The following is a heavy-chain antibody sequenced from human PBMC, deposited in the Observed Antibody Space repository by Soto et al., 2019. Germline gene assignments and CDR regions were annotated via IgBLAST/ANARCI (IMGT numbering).Heavy chain of an antibody. J-gene: IGHJ4*02. Sequence: PGGSLRLSCTTSGFIFSNAWMSWVRQAPGKGLEWVGRLKSKSDGGTTDYAPPVEGRFTISRDESKNTLYLQMNSLKTEDTAVYYFTTDRVHSKNWYYFDYWGQGALVTVSS. V-gene: IGHV3-15*01. CDR2: LKSKSDGGTT. CDR1: GFIFSNAW. D-gene: IGHD1-1*01. CDR3: TTDRVHSKNWYYFDY.